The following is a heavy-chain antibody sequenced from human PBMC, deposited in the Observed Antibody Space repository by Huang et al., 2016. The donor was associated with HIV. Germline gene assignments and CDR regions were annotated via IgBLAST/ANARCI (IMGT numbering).Heavy chain of an antibody. CDR1: GFSISSYW. V-gene: IGHV3-74*01. CDR2: SNSEGSST. Sequence: EVQLVESGGGLVQPGGSLRLSCAASGFSISSYWMHWVRQAHGKGRGWVSRSNSEGSSTSDADSVKGRFTISRDNAKNTLYLQMNSLRAEDTAVYYCARDPRIQSWLNFFDYWGQGTLVSVSS. CDR3: ARDPRIQSWLNFFDY. D-gene: IGHD3-22*01. J-gene: IGHJ4*02.